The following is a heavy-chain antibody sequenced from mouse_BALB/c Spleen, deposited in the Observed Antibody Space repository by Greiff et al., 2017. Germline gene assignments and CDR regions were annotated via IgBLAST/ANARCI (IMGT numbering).Heavy chain of an antibody. V-gene: IGHV1S132*01. Sequence: QVQLKESGAELVKPGASVKLSCKTSGYTFTSYWIQWVKQRPGQGLGWIGEIFPGTGTTYYNEKFKGKATLTIDTSSSTAYMQLSSLTSEDSAVYFCARSYYGNRYFDYWGQGTTLTVSS. J-gene: IGHJ2*01. D-gene: IGHD2-10*01. CDR1: GYTFTSYW. CDR2: IFPGTGTT. CDR3: ARSYYGNRYFDY.